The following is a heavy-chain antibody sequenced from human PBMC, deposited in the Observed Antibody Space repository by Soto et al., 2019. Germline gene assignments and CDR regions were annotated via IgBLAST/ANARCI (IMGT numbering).Heavy chain of an antibody. CDR2: IFYSGST. CDR1: GGSISSSSYY. J-gene: IGHJ6*02. CDR3: ARGPRRWFGELLSYYYYGMDV. V-gene: IGHV4-39*07. D-gene: IGHD3-10*01. Sequence: PSETLSLTCTVSGGSISSSSYYWGWIRQPPGKGLEWIGSIFYSGSTYYNPSLKSRVTISVDTSKNQFSLKLSSVTAADTAVYYCARGPRRWFGELLSYYYYGMDVWGQGTTVTV.